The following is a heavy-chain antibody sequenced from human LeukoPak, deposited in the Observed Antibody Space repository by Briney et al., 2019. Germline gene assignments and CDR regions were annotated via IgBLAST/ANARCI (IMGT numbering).Heavy chain of an antibody. CDR1: GGSVSSGTYY. J-gene: IGHJ4*02. CDR2: IYYTGST. V-gene: IGHV4-61*01. Sequence: SETLSLTCTVSGGSVSSGTYYCTWIRQSPGKGLEWIGYIYYTGSTEYNPSLKSRVSISVDPFKNQFSLELSAVSAADTAMYYCAGAPNTAYFDFWGQGTQATVSS. CDR3: AGAPNTAYFDF.